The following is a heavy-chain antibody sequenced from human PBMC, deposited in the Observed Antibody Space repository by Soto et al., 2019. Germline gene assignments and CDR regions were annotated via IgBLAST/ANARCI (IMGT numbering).Heavy chain of an antibody. CDR1: GFTFSSYA. CDR2: ISYDGSNK. Sequence: QVQLVESGGGVVQPGRSLRLSCAASGFTFSSYAMHWVRQAPGKGLEWVAVISYDGSNKYYADSVKGRFTISRDNSKNTLYLQMNSLTAEDTAVYYCARDQSFYYDSSGYIPQYFQHWGQGTLVTVSS. J-gene: IGHJ1*01. D-gene: IGHD3-22*01. V-gene: IGHV3-30-3*01. CDR3: ARDQSFYYDSSGYIPQYFQH.